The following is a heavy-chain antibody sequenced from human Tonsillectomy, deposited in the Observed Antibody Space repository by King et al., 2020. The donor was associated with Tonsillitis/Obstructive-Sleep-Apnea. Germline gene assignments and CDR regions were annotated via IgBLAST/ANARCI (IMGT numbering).Heavy chain of an antibody. J-gene: IGHJ6*03. CDR3: ARDWEYSSSAYYYYYMDV. Sequence: VQLVESGGGLVQPGGALRLSCAASGFTLCTYSMNWVRQAPGEGLEWISYISSSSSTIYYADSVKGRFTISRDNDKNSLYLQMNSLRDEDTAVYYCARDWEYSSSAYYYYYMDVWGKGTTVTVSS. V-gene: IGHV3-48*02. D-gene: IGHD6-6*01. CDR1: GFTLCTYS. CDR2: ISSSSSTI.